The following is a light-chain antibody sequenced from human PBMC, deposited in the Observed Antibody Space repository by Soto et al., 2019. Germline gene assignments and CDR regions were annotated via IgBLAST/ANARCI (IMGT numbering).Light chain of an antibody. V-gene: IGKV3-15*01. CDR3: QQYNSWPPLT. CDR1: QRVSSN. J-gene: IGKJ4*01. CDR2: GAS. Sequence: EIVMTQSPATLSVSPGERATLSCSASQRVSSNLAWYQQKPGQAPRLLIYGASTRATGIPARFSGSGSGTEFTLTISSLQSEDRAVYYCQQYNSWPPLTFGGGTKVEIK.